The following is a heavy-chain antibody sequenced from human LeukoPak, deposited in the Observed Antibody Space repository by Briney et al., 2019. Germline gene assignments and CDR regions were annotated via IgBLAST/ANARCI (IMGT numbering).Heavy chain of an antibody. CDR1: GFTFSNYA. CDR2: ISGSGGST. Sequence: GGSLRLSCAASGFTFSNYAMSWVRQAPAGGLEWVSAISGSGGSTYDADSVKGRFTISRENSKNTLYLQMNSLRAEDTAVYYCAKEAKVLYGDYTAYYGMDVWGQGTTVTVSS. V-gene: IGHV3-23*01. D-gene: IGHD4-17*01. J-gene: IGHJ6*02. CDR3: AKEAKVLYGDYTAYYGMDV.